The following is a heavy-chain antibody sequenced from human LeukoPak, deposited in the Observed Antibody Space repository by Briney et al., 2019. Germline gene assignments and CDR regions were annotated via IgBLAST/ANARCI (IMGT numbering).Heavy chain of an antibody. J-gene: IGHJ4*02. CDR2: ISWNSGDI. D-gene: IGHD6-13*01. CDR1: GFTFDDYA. V-gene: IGHV3-9*01. Sequence: PGRSLRLSCAASGFTFDDYAMHWVRQVPGKGLEWVSGISWNSGDIGYVDSVKGRFTISRDNAKNTLFLQMDSLRAEDTAVYYCARRSSGWSPIFDYWGQGALVTVSS. CDR3: ARRSSGWSPIFDY.